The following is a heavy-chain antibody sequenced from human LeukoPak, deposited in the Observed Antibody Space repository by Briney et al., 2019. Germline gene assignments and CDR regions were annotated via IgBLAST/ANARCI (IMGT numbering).Heavy chain of an antibody. CDR1: GYTFTSYG. V-gene: IGHV1-18*01. J-gene: IGHJ4*02. CDR2: ISAYNGNT. Sequence: ASVKVSCKASGYTFTSYGISWVRQAPGQGLEWMGWISAYNGNTNYAQKLQGRVTMTTDTSTSSAYMELRSLRSDDTAVYYCARDLPYHTIFGVARTFDYWGQGTLVTVSS. D-gene: IGHD3-3*01. CDR3: ARDLPYHTIFGVARTFDY.